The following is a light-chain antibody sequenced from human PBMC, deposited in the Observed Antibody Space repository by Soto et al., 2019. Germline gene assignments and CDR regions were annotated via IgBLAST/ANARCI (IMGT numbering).Light chain of an antibody. J-gene: IGKJ4*01. CDR1: HTVSSY. V-gene: IGKV3-11*01. CDR2: DAS. CDR3: QKSSNWPLT. Sequence: EIVLTQSPATLSLSPGERATLSCRASHTVSSYLALYQQKPGQAPRLLIYDASNRTSGIPARVTGSGSGTDFTIPISSLEPEDFAVYYCQKSSNWPLTFGGGTKVKNK.